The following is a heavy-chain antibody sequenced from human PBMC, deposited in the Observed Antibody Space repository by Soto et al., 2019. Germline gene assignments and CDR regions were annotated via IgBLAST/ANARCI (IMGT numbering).Heavy chain of an antibody. CDR1: GFVFSDHY. CDR2: INPGGTTI. CDR3: VRQVLGDY. Sequence: PGGSVRLSCSASGFVFSDHYMSWIRQAPGKGLEWISYINPGGTTIYYSDSVRGRFTVSRDNTKNSLFLHMNNLRAEDTAVYYCVRQVLGDYWGQGTLVTVSS. D-gene: IGHD1-20*01. J-gene: IGHJ4*02. V-gene: IGHV3-11*01.